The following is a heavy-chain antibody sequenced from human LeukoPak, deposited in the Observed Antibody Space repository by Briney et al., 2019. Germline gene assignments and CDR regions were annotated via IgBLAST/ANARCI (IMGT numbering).Heavy chain of an antibody. Sequence: PSETLSLTCAVCGGSLSGYYWSWIRQPPGKGLEWIGEINHSGSTNYNPSLKSRVTISVDTSKNQFSLKLSSVTAADTAVYYCARGVFYDFWSGYYTPFDYWGQGTLVTVSS. V-gene: IGHV4-34*01. CDR3: ARGVFYDFWSGYYTPFDY. CDR1: GGSLSGYY. D-gene: IGHD3-3*01. J-gene: IGHJ4*02. CDR2: INHSGST.